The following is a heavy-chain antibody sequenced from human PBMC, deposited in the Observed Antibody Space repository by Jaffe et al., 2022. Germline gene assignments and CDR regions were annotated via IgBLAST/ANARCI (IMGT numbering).Heavy chain of an antibody. J-gene: IGHJ3*01. CDR2: SRGGSGTL. V-gene: IGHV3-48*01. Sequence: EVQVVESGGGLVQPGGSLRLSCAASGFTFSVHGINWVRKAPGKGLEWISCSRGGSGTLHYADSVKGRFILSRDNAKSSLDLQMNSLRAEDTAVYYCARDINFLAFDVWGPGTMVTVSS. D-gene: IGHD1-20*01. CDR1: GFTFSVHG. CDR3: ARDINFLAFDV.